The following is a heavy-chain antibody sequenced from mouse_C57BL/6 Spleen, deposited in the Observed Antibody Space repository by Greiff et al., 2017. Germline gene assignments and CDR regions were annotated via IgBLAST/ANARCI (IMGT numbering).Heavy chain of an antibody. D-gene: IGHD3-2*02. CDR2: INPSTGGT. J-gene: IGHJ2*01. V-gene: IGHV1-42*01. CDR3: ARRRGSSSGYSHFDY. CDR1: GYSFTGYY. Sequence: VQLQQSGPELVKPGASVKISCKASGYSFTGYYMNWVKQSPEKSLEWIGEINPSTGGTTYNQKFKAKATLTVDKSSSTAYMQLKSLTSEDSAVYYCARRRGSSSGYSHFDYWGQGTTLTVSS.